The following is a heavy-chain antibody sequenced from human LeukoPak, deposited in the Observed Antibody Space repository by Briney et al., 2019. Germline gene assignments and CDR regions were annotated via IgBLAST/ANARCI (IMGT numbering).Heavy chain of an antibody. V-gene: IGHV3-21*01. CDR2: ISSSSSYI. D-gene: IGHD3-22*01. Sequence: GGSLRLSCAASGFTFSSYSMNWVRQAPGKGLEWVSSISSSSSYIYYADSVKGRFTISRDNAKNSLNPQMNSLRAEDTAVYYCARDEPMTKALYWGQGTLVTVSS. CDR1: GFTFSSYS. J-gene: IGHJ4*02. CDR3: ARDEPMTKALY.